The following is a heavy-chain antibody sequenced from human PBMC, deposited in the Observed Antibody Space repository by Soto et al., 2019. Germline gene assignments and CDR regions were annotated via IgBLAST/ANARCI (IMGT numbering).Heavy chain of an antibody. V-gene: IGHV4-59*01. J-gene: IGHJ4*02. CDR3: ARAYGYYFDY. CDR1: GGSISSYY. Sequence: QVQLQESGPGLVKPSETLSLTCTVSGGSISSYYWSWIRQPPGKGLELIGYIYYSGSTNYNPSLKSRVTISVDTSKNQFSLKLSSVTAADTAVYYCARAYGYYFDYWGQGTLVTVSS. CDR2: IYYSGST. D-gene: IGHD4-17*01.